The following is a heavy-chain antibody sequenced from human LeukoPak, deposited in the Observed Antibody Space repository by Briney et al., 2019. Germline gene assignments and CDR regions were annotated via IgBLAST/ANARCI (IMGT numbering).Heavy chain of an antibody. CDR3: ARRRTYYDFWSGYYPEWFDP. V-gene: IGHV1-8*02. CDR1: GYRFTTYG. Sequence: GASVKVSCKASGYRFTTYGISWVRQAPGQGLEWMGWMNPDSGNTGYAQKFQGRVTMTRNTSISTAYMELSSLRSEDTAVYYCARRRTYYDFWSGYYPEWFDPWGQGTLVTVSS. D-gene: IGHD3-3*01. J-gene: IGHJ5*02. CDR2: MNPDSGNT.